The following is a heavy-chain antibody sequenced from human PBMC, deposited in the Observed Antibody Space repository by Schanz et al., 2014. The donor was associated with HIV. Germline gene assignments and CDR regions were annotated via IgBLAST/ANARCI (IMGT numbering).Heavy chain of an antibody. V-gene: IGHV1-18*04. CDR1: GYTFTGYY. Sequence: QVQLVQSGAEVKKPGASVKVSCKASGYTFTGYYLHWIRQAPGQGLEWMGWISVYNGNTNYSEKLQGRVTMTTDTSTSTAYMELRSLRSDDTAVYYCARGLVGGGFWGQGTLVTVSS. CDR3: ARGLVGGGF. CDR2: ISVYNGNT. J-gene: IGHJ4*02. D-gene: IGHD1-26*01.